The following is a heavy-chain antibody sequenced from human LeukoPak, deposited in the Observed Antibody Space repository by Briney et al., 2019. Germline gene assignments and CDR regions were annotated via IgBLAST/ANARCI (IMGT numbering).Heavy chain of an antibody. CDR3: ARDLTRYYYMDV. J-gene: IGHJ6*03. CDR2: INPNSGGT. CDR1: GYTFTGYY. Sequence: ASVKVSCKASGYTFTGYYMHWVRQAPGQGLEWMGWINPNSGGTNYAQKFQGRVTMTRDTSISTAYMELSRLRSDDTAVYYCARDLTRYYYMDVWGKGTTVTVSS. V-gene: IGHV1-2*02. D-gene: IGHD1-14*01.